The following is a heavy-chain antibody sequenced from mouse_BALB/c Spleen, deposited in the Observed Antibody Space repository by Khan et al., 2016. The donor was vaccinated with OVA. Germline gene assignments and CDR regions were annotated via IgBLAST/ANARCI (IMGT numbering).Heavy chain of an antibody. Sequence: EVQLQESGPGLVKPSQSLSLTCTVTGYSITSDYAWNWIRQFPGNKLEWMGYISYNGGTSYNPSLKSRISITRDTSKNQFFLQLNSVTTEDTATYYCARRYGNYGYCDYWGQGTTLTVSS. CDR3: ARRYGNYGYCDY. J-gene: IGHJ2*01. CDR1: GYSITSDYA. V-gene: IGHV3-2*02. CDR2: ISYNGGT. D-gene: IGHD2-1*01.